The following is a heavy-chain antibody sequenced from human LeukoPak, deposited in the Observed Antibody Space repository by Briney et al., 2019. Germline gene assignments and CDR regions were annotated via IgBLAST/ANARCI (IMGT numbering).Heavy chain of an antibody. V-gene: IGHV3-23*01. CDR2: ISGSGLST. CDR1: GITFSNSA. CDR3: ATFGTTGISY. Sequence: GGSLRLSCAASGITFSNSAMCWVRQAPGKGLEWVSSISGSGLSTYYADSLKGRFTISRNNSKNTLSLQMNTLRAEDTGTYYCATFGTTGISYWGQGALVTVSS. D-gene: IGHD1-1*01. J-gene: IGHJ4*02.